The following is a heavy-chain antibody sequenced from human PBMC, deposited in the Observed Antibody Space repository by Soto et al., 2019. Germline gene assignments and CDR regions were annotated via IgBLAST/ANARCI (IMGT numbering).Heavy chain of an antibody. Sequence: SLTCTVSGGSISSSNNHWGWIRQPPGKGLEWIGNIYYSENTYYNPSLKSRVTISVETSKNQFSLRLTSVTAADTAVYYCATHPPYGPLDHWGQGTLVTVSS. CDR1: GGSISSSNNH. D-gene: IGHD4-17*01. CDR2: IYYSENT. V-gene: IGHV4-39*01. CDR3: ATHPPYGPLDH. J-gene: IGHJ4*02.